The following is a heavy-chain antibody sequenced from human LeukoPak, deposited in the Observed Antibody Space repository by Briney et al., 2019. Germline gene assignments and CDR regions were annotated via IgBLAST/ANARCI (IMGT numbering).Heavy chain of an antibody. CDR1: GGTFSSYA. CDR3: ARPGGSRIVALTSYAFDI. CDR2: IIPIFGTA. Sequence: GASVTVSCKASGGTFSSYAISWVRQAPGQGLEWMGGIIPIFGTANYAQKFQGRVTITADESTSTAYMELSSLRSEDTAVYYCARPGGSRIVALTSYAFDIWGQGTMVTVSS. V-gene: IGHV1-69*13. J-gene: IGHJ3*02. D-gene: IGHD5-12*01.